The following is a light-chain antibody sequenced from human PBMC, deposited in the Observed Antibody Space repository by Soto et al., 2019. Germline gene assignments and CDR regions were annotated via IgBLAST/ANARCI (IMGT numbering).Light chain of an antibody. J-gene: IGLJ2*01. V-gene: IGLV2-14*03. Sequence: QSVLTQPASVSGSPGQSITISCTGSTSDIGGYNYVSWYQQHPGKAPKLLIYDVSYRPSGISDRFSGSKSGNTASLTISGLRPEDEADYYCSSYGASSTLFGGGTKLTVL. CDR3: SSYGASSTL. CDR1: TSDIGGYNY. CDR2: DVS.